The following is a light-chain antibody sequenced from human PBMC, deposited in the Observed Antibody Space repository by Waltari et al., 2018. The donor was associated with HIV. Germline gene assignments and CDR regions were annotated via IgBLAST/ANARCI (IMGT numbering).Light chain of an antibody. CDR1: SSSLGTNYD. CDR3: QSYDTIVGGFYV. CDR2: GDY. Sequence: QSVLTQPPSVSGAPGQRVTISCSGSSSSLGTNYDVHWYQQLPRAAPKLLIYGDYNRPSGVPERFSASRSGTSASLAITGLQPEDEADYYCQSYDTIVGGFYVFGTGTKLTVL. V-gene: IGLV1-40*01. J-gene: IGLJ1*01.